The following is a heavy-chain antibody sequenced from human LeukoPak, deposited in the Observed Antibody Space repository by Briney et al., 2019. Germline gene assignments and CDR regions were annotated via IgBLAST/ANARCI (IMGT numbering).Heavy chain of an antibody. Sequence: PGGSLRLSCAASGFTFSSYAMHWVRQAPGKGLEWVAVISYDGSNKYYADSVKGRFTISRDNSKNTLYLQMNSLRAEDTAVYYCARGGSYYSAFDIWGQGTMVTVSS. CDR2: ISYDGSNK. CDR1: GFTFSSYA. J-gene: IGHJ3*02. D-gene: IGHD1-26*01. CDR3: ARGGSYYSAFDI. V-gene: IGHV3-30*04.